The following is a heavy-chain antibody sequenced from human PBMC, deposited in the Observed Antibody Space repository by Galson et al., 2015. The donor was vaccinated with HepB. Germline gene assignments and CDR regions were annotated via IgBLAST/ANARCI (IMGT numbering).Heavy chain of an antibody. V-gene: IGHV5-51*01. Sequence: QSGAEVKKPGESLRISCKASGYSFTSWWIAWVRQMPGKGLEWMGITFPADSDTRYNPSFQGQVTISADKSISTAYLQWSSLRASDTAMYYCARHRYFDYWGQGTLVTVSS. CDR1: GYSFTSWW. J-gene: IGHJ4*02. CDR3: ARHRYFDY. CDR2: TFPADSDT.